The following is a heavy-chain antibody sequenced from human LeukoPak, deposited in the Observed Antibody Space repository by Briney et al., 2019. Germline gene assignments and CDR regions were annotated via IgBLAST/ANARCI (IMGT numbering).Heavy chain of an antibody. CDR3: ARGKYYDSSGYRPYYHYYFMDV. J-gene: IGHJ6*03. Sequence: GSLRLSCAASGFTFSSYAMSWIRQPPGKGLEWIGYIYYSGSTKYNPSLKSRVTISVDTSKNQFSLKLNSVTAADTAVYYCARGKYYDSSGYRPYYHYYFMDVWGKGTTVTVSS. V-gene: IGHV4-59*01. CDR1: GFTFSSYA. D-gene: IGHD3-22*01. CDR2: IYYSGST.